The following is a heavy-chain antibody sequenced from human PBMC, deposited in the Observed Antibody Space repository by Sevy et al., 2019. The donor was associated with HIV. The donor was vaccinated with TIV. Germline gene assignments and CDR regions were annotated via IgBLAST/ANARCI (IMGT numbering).Heavy chain of an antibody. CDR1: GFTFNTHA. CDR2: ISYDGIIK. J-gene: IGHJ4*02. V-gene: IGHV3-30*04. Sequence: GGSLRLSCAASGFTFNTHAMDWVRQAPGRGLEWVALISYDGIIKYYADSVKGRLTISRDNSKNTLSLQMNSLRIEDTAVYYCAREGGYTSAWSPGNYWGQGTLVTVSS. CDR3: AREGGYTSAWSPGNY. D-gene: IGHD6-19*01.